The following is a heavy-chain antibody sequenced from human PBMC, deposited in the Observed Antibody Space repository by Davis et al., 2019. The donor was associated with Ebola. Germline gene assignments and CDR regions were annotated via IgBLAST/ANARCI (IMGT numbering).Heavy chain of an antibody. Sequence: SQTLSLTCGVSGASMSSSFFSWTWVRQPAGKGLEWIGHIYTNGITKYNPALESRVAISVATSKSQFFLTLHSVTAADTAFYYCAKLGTRDNYRGRFDPWGQGTLVTVSS. CDR1: GASMSSSFFS. V-gene: IGHV4-61*09. J-gene: IGHJ5*02. CDR2: IYTNGIT. D-gene: IGHD1-26*01. CDR3: AKLGTRDNYRGRFDP.